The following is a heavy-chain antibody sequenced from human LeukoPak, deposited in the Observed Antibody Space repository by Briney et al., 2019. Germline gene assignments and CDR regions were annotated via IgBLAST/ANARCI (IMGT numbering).Heavy chain of an antibody. CDR3: ARGGRERYSSGWTDAFDI. CDR1: GFTFTGSDYY. V-gene: IGHV1-46*01. CDR2: INPSGGST. Sequence: ASVKVSCKASGFTFTGSDYYMHWVRQAPGQGLEWMGIINPSGGSTSYAQKFQGRVTMTRDTSTSTVYMELSSLSSEDTAVYYCARGGRERYSSGWTDAFDIWGQGTMVTVSS. D-gene: IGHD6-19*01. J-gene: IGHJ3*02.